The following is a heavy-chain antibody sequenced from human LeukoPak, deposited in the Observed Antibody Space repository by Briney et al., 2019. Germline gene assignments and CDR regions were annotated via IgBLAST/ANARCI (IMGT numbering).Heavy chain of an antibody. Sequence: SQTLSLACAISGDSVSSNSAAWNWFRQSPSRGLEWLGRTYYRSKWYNDYAVSVKSRITINPDTSKNQFSLKLSSVTAADTAVYYCARGKQWLVRGWFDPWGQGTLVTVSS. CDR1: GDSVSSNSAA. V-gene: IGHV6-1*01. CDR3: ARGKQWLVRGWFDP. CDR2: TYYRSKWYN. D-gene: IGHD6-19*01. J-gene: IGHJ5*02.